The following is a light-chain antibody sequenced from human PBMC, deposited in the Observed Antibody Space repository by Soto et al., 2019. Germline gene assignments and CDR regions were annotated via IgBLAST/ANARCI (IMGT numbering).Light chain of an antibody. Sequence: EIVLTQSPATLSLSPWEIATLSCRASPSVSSYLAWSQQKPCQAPRLLIYDASNRATGIPARFSGSGSGTDFTLTISSLEPEDFAVYYCQQHSNWPPAITFGQGTRLEIK. CDR1: PSVSSY. V-gene: IGKV3-11*01. CDR2: DAS. CDR3: QQHSNWPPAIT. J-gene: IGKJ5*01.